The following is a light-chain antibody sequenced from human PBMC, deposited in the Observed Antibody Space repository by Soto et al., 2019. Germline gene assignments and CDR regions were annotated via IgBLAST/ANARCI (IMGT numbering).Light chain of an antibody. J-gene: IGKJ4*01. Sequence: EIVMTQSPATLPLSPGERASLSCRASQSASSNLAWYQQKPGQTPRLLIYGASTRATGIPGRFSGSGSGTDFTITISLLEHVDVAYYYQQIYGVSPTFGGGTKVDIK. CDR2: GAS. CDR3: QIYGVSPT. V-gene: IGKV3D-15*01. CDR1: QSASSN.